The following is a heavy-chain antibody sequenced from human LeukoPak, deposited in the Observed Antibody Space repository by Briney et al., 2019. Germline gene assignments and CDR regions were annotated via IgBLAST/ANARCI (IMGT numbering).Heavy chain of an antibody. CDR2: IIPIFGTA. J-gene: IGHJ4*02. D-gene: IGHD3-16*02. CDR1: GGTFSSYA. Sequence: ASVKVSCKASGGTFSSYAISWVRQAPGQGLEWMGGIIPIFGTANYAQKFQGRVTITTDESTSTAYMELSSLRSEDTAVYYCARAGRRYYDYVWGSYRFDYWGQGTLVTVSS. V-gene: IGHV1-69*05. CDR3: ARAGRRYYDYVWGSYRFDY.